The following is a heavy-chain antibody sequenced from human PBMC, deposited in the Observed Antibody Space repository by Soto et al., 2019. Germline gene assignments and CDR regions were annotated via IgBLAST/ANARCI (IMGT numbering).Heavy chain of an antibody. Sequence: KTSETLSLTCTVSGASISRYYWSWIRQSPGKGLEWIGYLYNTGSTIYNPSLKSRVTISVDTSKNQFSLKMNSVTAADTAVYYCARAPNRSLVRGVIKVPQFEPWGQGTLVTVSS. V-gene: IGHV4-59*01. CDR2: LYNTGST. J-gene: IGHJ5*02. CDR1: GASISRYY. CDR3: ARAPNRSLVRGVIKVPQFEP. D-gene: IGHD3-10*01.